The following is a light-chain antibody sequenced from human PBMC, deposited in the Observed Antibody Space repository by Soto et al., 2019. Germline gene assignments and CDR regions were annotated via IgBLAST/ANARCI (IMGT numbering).Light chain of an antibody. CDR1: QSVSTS. CDR2: DAS. J-gene: IGKJ1*01. CDR3: QVRAVWPT. Sequence: IVLTQAPATPSLSPGGRAAPSCRASQSVSTSLAWYQHKPGQAPRLIIYDASKRAPGIPARFSGSGSGTDFTLTISSPEPEDFAVYYCQVRAVWPTFGQGTRWIS. V-gene: IGKV3-11*01.